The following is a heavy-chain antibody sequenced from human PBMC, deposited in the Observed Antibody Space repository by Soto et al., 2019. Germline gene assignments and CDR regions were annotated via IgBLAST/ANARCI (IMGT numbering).Heavy chain of an antibody. D-gene: IGHD2-15*01. CDR2: IYYSGSS. Sequence: QVQLQESGPVLVKPSETLSLTCTVSGGSISSYYWSWIRQPPGKGLEWIGYIYYSGSSNYNPSLKSRVTISVDTSKNQFSVKLSSVTAADTGVYYCARRYGGNFDYWGQGTLVTVSS. CDR1: GGSISSYY. J-gene: IGHJ4*02. V-gene: IGHV4-59*08. CDR3: ARRYGGNFDY.